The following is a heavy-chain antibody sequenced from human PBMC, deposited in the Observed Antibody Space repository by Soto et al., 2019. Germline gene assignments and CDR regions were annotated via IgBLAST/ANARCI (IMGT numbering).Heavy chain of an antibody. J-gene: IGHJ4*02. D-gene: IGHD3-22*01. CDR2: ISSDGSNK. Sequence: QVQVVESGGGVVQPGRSLRLSCADSGFTFSSYGMQWVRQAPGKGLEWVALISSDGSNKYYADSVKGRFTISRDNSKHTLYLQMNSLRAEDTAVYYCAAGYYFGDYWGQGTLVTVSS. V-gene: IGHV3-30*03. CDR1: GFTFSSYG. CDR3: AAGYYFGDY.